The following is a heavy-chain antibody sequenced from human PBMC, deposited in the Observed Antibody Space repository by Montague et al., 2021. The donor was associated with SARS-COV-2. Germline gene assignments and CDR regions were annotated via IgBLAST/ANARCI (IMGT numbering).Heavy chain of an antibody. V-gene: IGHV6-1*01. CDR1: GDSVSTNSGT. J-gene: IGHJ4*02. Sequence: CAISGDSVSTNSGTWHWVRLSPSRGLELLGRTYYRSEWYSDYSVSVKSRISINPDTSKNQFSLQLNSVTPEDTAVYYCARAERGSCGDGNCYQYFFNYWGQGTLVTVSS. D-gene: IGHD2-15*01. CDR3: ARAERGSCGDGNCYQYFFNY. CDR2: TYYRSEWYS.